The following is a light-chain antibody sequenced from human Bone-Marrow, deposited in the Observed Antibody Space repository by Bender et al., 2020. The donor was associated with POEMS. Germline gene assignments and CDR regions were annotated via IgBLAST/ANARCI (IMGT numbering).Light chain of an antibody. CDR3: TSYTSSSTWV. Sequence: QSALTQPASVSGSPGQSITISCTGTNTDVGGYQYVSWYRQHAGKAPQLLIFDVSNRPSGVSDRFSGSKSANTASLTISGLQSEDEADYYCTSYTSSSTWVFGGGTKVTVL. CDR1: NTDVGGYQY. CDR2: DVS. V-gene: IGLV2-14*03. J-gene: IGLJ3*02.